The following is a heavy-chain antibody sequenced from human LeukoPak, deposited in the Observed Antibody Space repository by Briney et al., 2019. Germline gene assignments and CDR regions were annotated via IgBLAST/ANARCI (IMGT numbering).Heavy chain of an antibody. CDR1: GYTFTSYG. CDR3: GRGNKSFDP. V-gene: IGHV1-18*01. Sequence: ASVKVSCKASGYTFTSYGISWVRQAPGQGLEWIGWINPNTGDTNYAPKFQGRVTMIKDTSTNSAYMELNKLTSDDTAVYYCGRGNKSFDPWGQGTLVTVSS. J-gene: IGHJ5*02. CDR2: INPNTGDT.